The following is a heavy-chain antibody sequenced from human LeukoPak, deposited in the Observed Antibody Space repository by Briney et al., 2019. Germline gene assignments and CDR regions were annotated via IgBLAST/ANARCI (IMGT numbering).Heavy chain of an antibody. CDR1: GGSISSGGYS. J-gene: IGHJ5*02. Sequence: SQTLSLTCTVSGGSISSGGYSWSWIRQHPGKGLEWIGYIHYSGSTYYNPSLKSRATISVDTSKNQFSLKLSSVTAADTAVYYCARGAHGITIFGVVIPNWFDPWGQGTLVTVSS. CDR3: ARGAHGITIFGVVIPNWFDP. CDR2: IHYSGST. V-gene: IGHV4-31*03. D-gene: IGHD3-3*01.